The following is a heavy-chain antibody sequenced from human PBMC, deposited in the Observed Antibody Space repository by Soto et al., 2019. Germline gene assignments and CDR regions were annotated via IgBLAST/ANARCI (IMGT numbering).Heavy chain of an antibody. V-gene: IGHV1-18*01. CDR2: VSAYNGNT. D-gene: IGHD1-26*01. J-gene: IGHJ4*02. Sequence: QVQLVQSGAEVKKPGASVKVSCVASGYTFTRYYINWVRQVPGQGLEWMGWVSAYNGNTHYEQKLQGRVTLTTDTSTSTAYMELRSLRSDDTAVYFCARGGQWDFLSDYWGQGTLVTVSS. CDR1: GYTFTRYY. CDR3: ARGGQWDFLSDY.